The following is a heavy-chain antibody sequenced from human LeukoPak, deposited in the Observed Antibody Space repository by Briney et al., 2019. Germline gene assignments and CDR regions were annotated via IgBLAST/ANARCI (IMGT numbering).Heavy chain of an antibody. CDR1: GGSISSGGYS. CDR2: IYHSGST. J-gene: IGHJ4*02. Sequence: SETLSPTCAVSGGSISSGGYSWSWIRQPPGKGLEWIGYIYHSGSTYYNPSLKSRVTISVDRSKNQFSLKLSSVTAADTAVYYCAREGELLFFDYWGQGTLVTVSS. CDR3: AREGELLFFDY. V-gene: IGHV4-30-2*01. D-gene: IGHD3-10*01.